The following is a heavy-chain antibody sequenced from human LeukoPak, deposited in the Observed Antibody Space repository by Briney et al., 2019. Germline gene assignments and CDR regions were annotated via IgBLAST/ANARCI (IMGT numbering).Heavy chain of an antibody. CDR1: GFTFSSYG. J-gene: IGHJ4*02. CDR2: IRYDGSNK. V-gene: IGHV3-30*02. CDR3: ARGGITIFGGIIYQDF. D-gene: IGHD3-3*01. Sequence: PGGSLRLSCAASGFTFSSYGMHWVRQAPGKGLEWVAFIRYDGSNKYYADSVKGRFTISRDNSKNTLYLQMNSLRAEDTAFYYCARGGITIFGGIIYQDFWGQGTLVTVSS.